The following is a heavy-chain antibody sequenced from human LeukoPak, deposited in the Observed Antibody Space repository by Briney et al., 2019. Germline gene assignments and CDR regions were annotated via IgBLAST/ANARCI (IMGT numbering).Heavy chain of an antibody. CDR2: IPHDGSRQ. CDR3: AAYAFDI. Sequence: GQSLRLSCGASGFSFSTYGMHWVRQAPGKGLEWVSVIPHDGSRQYYADSVKGRFTISRDNAKNSLYLQMNSLRAEDTAVYYCAAYAFDIWGQGTMVTVSS. CDR1: GFSFSTYG. J-gene: IGHJ3*02. V-gene: IGHV3-30*03.